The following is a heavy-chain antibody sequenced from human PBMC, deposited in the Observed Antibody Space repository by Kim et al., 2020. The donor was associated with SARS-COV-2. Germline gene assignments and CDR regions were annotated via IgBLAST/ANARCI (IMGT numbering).Heavy chain of an antibody. V-gene: IGHV3-30*04. CDR2: ISYDGSNK. CDR3: ARDVGSRFDP. Sequence: GGSLRLSCAASGFTFSSYAMHWVRQAPGKGLEWVAVISYDGSNKYYADSVKGRFTISRDNSKNTLYLQMNSLRAEDMAVYYCARDVGSRFDPWGQGTLVTVSS. D-gene: IGHD2-2*01. J-gene: IGHJ5*02. CDR1: GFTFSSYA.